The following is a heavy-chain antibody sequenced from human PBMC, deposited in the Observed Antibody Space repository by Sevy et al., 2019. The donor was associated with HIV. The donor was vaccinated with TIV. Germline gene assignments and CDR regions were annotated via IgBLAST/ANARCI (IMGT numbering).Heavy chain of an antibody. CDR1: GFTFDDYA. J-gene: IGHJ4*02. Sequence: GGSLRLSCAASGFTFDDYAMHWVRQAPGKGLEWLSGLSRHIRTIGYADSVKGRFTISRDNARNSLYLQMNSLRAEDTAFYYCVKDKVDGDSGYGLFDFWGQGTLVTVSS. V-gene: IGHV3-9*01. CDR2: LSRHIRTI. D-gene: IGHD5-12*01. CDR3: VKDKVDGDSGYGLFDF.